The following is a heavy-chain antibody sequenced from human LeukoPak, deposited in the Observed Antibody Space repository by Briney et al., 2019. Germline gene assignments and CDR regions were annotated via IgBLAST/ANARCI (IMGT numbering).Heavy chain of an antibody. CDR1: GFTFSTYG. J-gene: IGHJ3*02. CDR2: IWYDGSNK. Sequence: PGGSLRPSCVASGFTFSTYGMHWVRQAPGKGLEWAAVIWYDGSNKYYADSVKGRFTISRDNSKNTLYLQMNSLRAEDTAVYYCARSWGSRAFDIWGPGTMVTVSS. D-gene: IGHD7-27*01. V-gene: IGHV3-33*01. CDR3: ARSWGSRAFDI.